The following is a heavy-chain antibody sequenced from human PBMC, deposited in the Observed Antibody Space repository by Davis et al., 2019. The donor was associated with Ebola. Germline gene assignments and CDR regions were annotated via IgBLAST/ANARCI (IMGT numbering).Heavy chain of an antibody. D-gene: IGHD6-19*01. J-gene: IGHJ4*02. V-gene: IGHV3-30*19. CDR2: ISKDGSSE. CDR3: LAGTNY. CDR1: GFTFSSYG. Sequence: GESLKISCAASGFTFSSYGMHWVRQAPGKGLEWVAFISKDGSSEDYADSLRGRFTISRDASKSTLFLQMDSLRPEDTAVYYCLAGTNYWGQGTQVIVSS.